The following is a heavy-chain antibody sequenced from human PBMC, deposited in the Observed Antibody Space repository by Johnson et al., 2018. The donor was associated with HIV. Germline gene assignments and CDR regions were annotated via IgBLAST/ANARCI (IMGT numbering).Heavy chain of an antibody. CDR2: ISYDGSNK. J-gene: IGHJ3*02. V-gene: IGHV3-30-3*01. CDR3: ASEIYRPRPSSSWYVGAFDI. CDR1: GFTFSSYA. D-gene: IGHD6-13*01. Sequence: QVLLVESGGGVVQPGRSLRLSCAASGFTFSSYAMHWVRQAPGKGLEWVAVISYDGSNKYHADPVKGRFTIPRDNSKNTLYLQMNSLRAEDTAVYYCASEIYRPRPSSSWYVGAFDIWGQGTMVTVSS.